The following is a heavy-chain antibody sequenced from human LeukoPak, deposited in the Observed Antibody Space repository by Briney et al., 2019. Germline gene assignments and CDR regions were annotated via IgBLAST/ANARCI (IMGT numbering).Heavy chain of an antibody. Sequence: ASVKVSCKTSGYTFTPYGITWVRQAPGQGLEYMGWISTYNGNRNYAQKFQGRVTMTTDTSTSTADMELRSLTSDVTAVYYCARGGEVGSNDRIYYYYMDVWGKGTTVTVSS. D-gene: IGHD3-10*01. CDR1: GYTFTPYG. J-gene: IGHJ6*03. CDR3: ARGGEVGSNDRIYYYYMDV. V-gene: IGHV1-18*01. CDR2: ISTYNGNR.